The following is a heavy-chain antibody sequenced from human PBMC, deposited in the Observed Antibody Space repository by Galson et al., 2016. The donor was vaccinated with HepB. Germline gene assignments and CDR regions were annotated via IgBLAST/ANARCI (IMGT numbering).Heavy chain of an antibody. Sequence: SLRLSCAVSGFTFSRYWMHWVRQAPGKGLEWVAVIYYDGDKKYYADSVKGRFTISRDNSRNTLFLQMNSLRAEDTAVYFCARDLWVGEFPYAIDVWGQGTTVTVSS. CDR1: GFTFSRYW. D-gene: IGHD3-10*01. V-gene: IGHV3-33*01. J-gene: IGHJ6*02. CDR3: ARDLWVGEFPYAIDV. CDR2: IYYDGDKK.